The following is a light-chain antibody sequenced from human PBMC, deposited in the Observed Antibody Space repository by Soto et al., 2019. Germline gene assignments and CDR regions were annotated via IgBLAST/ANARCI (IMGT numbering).Light chain of an antibody. V-gene: IGLV2-14*01. J-gene: IGLJ3*02. CDR3: SSYASGSTYVL. Sequence: QSALTQPASVSGSPGQSITISCTGTSSDVSGYNYVSWYQQYPGKAPKLLIYDVSNRPSGVSNRFSGSKSGNTASLTISGLQAEDEADYYCSSYASGSTYVLFGGGTKVTVL. CDR1: SSDVSGYNY. CDR2: DVS.